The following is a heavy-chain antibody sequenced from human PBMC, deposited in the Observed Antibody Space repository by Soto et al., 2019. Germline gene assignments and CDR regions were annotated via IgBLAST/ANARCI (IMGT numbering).Heavy chain of an antibody. CDR3: AKSLSSEGANWFDP. D-gene: IGHD6-6*01. V-gene: IGHV6-1*01. Sequence: SQTLSLTCAISGDSVSSNSAAWNWIRQSPSRGLEWLGRTYYRSKWYNDYAVSVKSRITINPDTSKNQFSLQLNSVTPEDTAVYYCAKSLSSEGANWFDPWGQGTLVTVS. J-gene: IGHJ5*02. CDR1: GDSVSSNSAA. CDR2: TYYRSKWYN.